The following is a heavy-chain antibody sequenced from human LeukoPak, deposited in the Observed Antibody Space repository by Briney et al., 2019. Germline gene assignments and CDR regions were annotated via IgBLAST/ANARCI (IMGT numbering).Heavy chain of an antibody. CDR2: ISYDGSNK. Sequence: PGRSLRLSCAASGFTFSSYGMHWVRQAPGKGLEWVAVISYDGSNKYYADSVKGRFTISRDNSKNTLYLQMNSLRAEDTAVYYCARDRYVGATTAGDSDSWGQGTLVTVSS. CDR3: ARDRYVGATTAGDSDS. J-gene: IGHJ4*02. D-gene: IGHD1-26*01. CDR1: GFTFSSYG. V-gene: IGHV3-30*03.